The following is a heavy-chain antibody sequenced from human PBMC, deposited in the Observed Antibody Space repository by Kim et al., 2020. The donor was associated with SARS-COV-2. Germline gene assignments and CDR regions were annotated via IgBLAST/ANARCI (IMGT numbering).Heavy chain of an antibody. D-gene: IGHD3-22*01. V-gene: IGHV3-7*04. CDR3: VRGYDSSRPH. J-gene: IGHJ4*02. CDR1: GFTFTTFW. Sequence: GGSLRLSCAASGFTFTTFWMNWVRQAPGKGLEWVANLNEDGGQRYYVDSVRGRFTISRDNAKDSVYLQMNSLRAEDTAVYYCVRGYDSSRPHWGQGTLVT. CDR2: LNEDGGQR.